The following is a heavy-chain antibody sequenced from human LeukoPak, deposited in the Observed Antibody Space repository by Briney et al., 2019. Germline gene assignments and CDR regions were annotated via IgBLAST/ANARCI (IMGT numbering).Heavy chain of an antibody. Sequence: KGLEWVSTILGSGATTYYADSMSGRFTISRDNSKNTLYLQMNSLRAEETAVYYCAKRGDYFGSGSYYPFDYWGQGTLVTVSS. J-gene: IGHJ4*02. D-gene: IGHD3-10*01. CDR2: ILGSGATT. V-gene: IGHV3-23*01. CDR3: AKRGDYFGSGSYYPFDY.